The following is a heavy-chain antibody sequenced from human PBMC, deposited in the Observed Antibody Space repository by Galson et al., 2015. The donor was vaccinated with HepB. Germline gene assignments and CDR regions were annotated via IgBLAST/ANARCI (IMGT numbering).Heavy chain of an antibody. CDR3: ARGSKHGSGYDY. Sequence: SCAASGFTFSSYWMSWVRQAPGKGLEWVANIKQDGSEKYYVDSVKGRFTTSRDNAKNSLYLQMNSLRAEDTAVYYCARGSKHGSGYDYWGQGTLVTVSS. CDR2: IKQDGSEK. CDR1: GFTFSSYW. D-gene: IGHD5-12*01. J-gene: IGHJ4*02. V-gene: IGHV3-7*03.